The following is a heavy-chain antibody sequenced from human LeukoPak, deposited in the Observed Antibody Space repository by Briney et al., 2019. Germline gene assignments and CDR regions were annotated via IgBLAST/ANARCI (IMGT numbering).Heavy chain of an antibody. CDR3: ARDKVPSYYYYYYMDV. CDR2: IYTSGST. J-gene: IGHJ6*03. V-gene: IGHV4-4*07. CDR1: GGSISSYY. D-gene: IGHD2-2*01. Sequence: PSETLSFTCTVSGGSISSYYWSWIRQPAGKGLEWIGRIYTSGSTNYNPSLKSRVTMSVDTSKNQFSLKLSSVTAADTAVYYCARDKVPSYYYYYYMDVWGKGTTVTVSS.